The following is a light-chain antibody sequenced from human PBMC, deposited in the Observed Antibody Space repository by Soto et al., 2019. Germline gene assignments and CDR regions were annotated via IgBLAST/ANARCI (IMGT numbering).Light chain of an antibody. Sequence: QSALTQPRSVSGSPGQSVTISCTGTSSDVGEYDYVSWYQHHPGKAPKLMIYDVSQRPSGVPDRFSGSKSGSTASLTISGLQAEDEADYYCCSYAGSGTWVFGGGTKLTVL. J-gene: IGLJ3*02. CDR1: SSDVGEYDY. V-gene: IGLV2-11*01. CDR2: DVS. CDR3: CSYAGSGTWV.